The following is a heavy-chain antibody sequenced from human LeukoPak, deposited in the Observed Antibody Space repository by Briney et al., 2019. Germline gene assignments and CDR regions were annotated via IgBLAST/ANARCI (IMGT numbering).Heavy chain of an antibody. CDR2: INHSGST. V-gene: IGHV4-34*01. D-gene: IGHD3-10*01. CDR1: GGSFSGYY. Sequence: PSEALSLTCAVYGGSFSGYYWSWIRQPPGKGLEWIGEINHSGSTNYNPSLKSRVTISVGTSKNQFSLKLSSVTAADTAVYYCARDHRRYYYGSGYNWFDPWGQGTLVTVSS. J-gene: IGHJ5*02. CDR3: ARDHRRYYYGSGYNWFDP.